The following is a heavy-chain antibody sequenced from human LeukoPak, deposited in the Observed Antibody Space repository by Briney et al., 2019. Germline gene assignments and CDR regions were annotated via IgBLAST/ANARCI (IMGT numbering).Heavy chain of an antibody. CDR3: ASGAVAGTSLAFDI. CDR2: IIPIFGTA. D-gene: IGHD6-19*01. CDR1: GGTFSSYA. J-gene: IGHJ3*02. Sequence: GASVKVSCKASGGTFSSYAISWVRQAPGQGLEWMGGIIPIFGTANYAQKFQGRVTITADESTSTAYMEQSSLRSEDTAVYYCASGAVAGTSLAFDIWGQGTMVTVSS. V-gene: IGHV1-69*01.